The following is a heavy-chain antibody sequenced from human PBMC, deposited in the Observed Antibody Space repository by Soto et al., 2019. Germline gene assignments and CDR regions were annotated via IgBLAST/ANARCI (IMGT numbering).Heavy chain of an antibody. CDR2: IVVGSGNT. CDR1: GFTFTSSA. CDR3: AAAANYYDSSGYFPDAFDI. Sequence: GASVKVSCKASGFTFTSSAVQWVRRARGRRLEWIGWIVVGSGNTNYAQKFQERVTITRDMSTSTAYMELSSLRSEDTAVYYCAAAANYYDSSGYFPDAFDIWGQGTMVTVSS. V-gene: IGHV1-58*01. D-gene: IGHD3-22*01. J-gene: IGHJ3*02.